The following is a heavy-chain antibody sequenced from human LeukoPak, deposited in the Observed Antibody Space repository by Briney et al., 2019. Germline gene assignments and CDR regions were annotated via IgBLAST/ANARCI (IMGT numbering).Heavy chain of an antibody. CDR2: INPNSGGT. V-gene: IGHV1-2*04. J-gene: IGHJ6*04. Sequence: GASVNVSCKASGYTFTGYYMHWVRQAPGQGLEWMGWINPNSGGTNYAQKFQDWVTMTRDTSISTAYMELSRLRSDDTAVYYCAAASVRGVPYYYYGMDVWGKGTTVTVSS. CDR3: AAASVRGVPYYYYGMDV. D-gene: IGHD3-10*01. CDR1: GYTFTGYY.